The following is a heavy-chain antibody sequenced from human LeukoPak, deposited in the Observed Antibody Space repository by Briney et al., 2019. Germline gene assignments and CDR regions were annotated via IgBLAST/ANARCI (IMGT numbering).Heavy chain of an antibody. Sequence: GGSLRLSCSASGFPFVDFTMSWFRQSPGQGLEWVGFIRSKVYGGAPEHAASVATRFTISRDDSTSIAYLQMNSVQAEDTAVYYCARGSGRYVLVDWWGQGTLVTVSS. CDR3: ARGSGRYVLVDW. CDR2: IRSKVYGGAP. J-gene: IGHJ4*02. D-gene: IGHD6-19*01. V-gene: IGHV3-49*03. CDR1: GFPFVDFT.